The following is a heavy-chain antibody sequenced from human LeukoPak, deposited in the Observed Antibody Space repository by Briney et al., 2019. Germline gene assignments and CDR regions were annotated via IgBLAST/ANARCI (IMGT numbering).Heavy chain of an antibody. CDR3: ARQDLAAARDAFDI. D-gene: IGHD6-13*01. CDR1: GGSISSSSYY. V-gene: IGHV4-39*01. CDR2: IYYSGST. J-gene: IGHJ3*02. Sequence: NPSETLPLTCTVSGGSISSSSYYWGWIRQPPGKGLEWIGSIYYSGSTYYNPSLKSRVTISADTSKNQFSLKLSSVTAADTAVYYCARQDLAAARDAFDIWGQGTMVTVSS.